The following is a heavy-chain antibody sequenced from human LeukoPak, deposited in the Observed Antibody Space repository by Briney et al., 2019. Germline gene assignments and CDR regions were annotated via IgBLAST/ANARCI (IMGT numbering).Heavy chain of an antibody. Sequence: GRSLRLSCAASGFTFSSYGMHWVRQAPGKGLEWVAVISYDGSNKYYADSVKGRFTISRDNSKNTLYLQMNSLRAEDTAVYYCARESQERYYDILTGYYPGAFDIWGQGTMVTVSS. V-gene: IGHV3-30*03. CDR3: ARESQERYYDILTGYYPGAFDI. CDR2: ISYDGSNK. CDR1: GFTFSSYG. J-gene: IGHJ3*02. D-gene: IGHD3-9*01.